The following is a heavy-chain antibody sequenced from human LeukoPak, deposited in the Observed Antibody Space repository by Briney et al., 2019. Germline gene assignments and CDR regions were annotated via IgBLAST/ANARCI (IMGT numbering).Heavy chain of an antibody. D-gene: IGHD3-22*01. CDR2: ITGNGGYT. V-gene: IGHV3-23*01. CDR3: AKQSLYDSSGHFHY. CDR1: GFTFSSYA. Sequence: GGSLRLSCAASGFTFSSYAMTWVRQAPGKGLEWVSTITGNGGYTYYADSVKGRFTISRDNSKNTLFLRMNSLRAEDTAVYFCAKQSLYDSSGHFHYWGQGTLVTVSS. J-gene: IGHJ4*02.